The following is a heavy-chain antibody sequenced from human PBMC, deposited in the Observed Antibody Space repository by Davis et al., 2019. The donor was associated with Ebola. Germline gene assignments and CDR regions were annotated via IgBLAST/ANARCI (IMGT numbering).Heavy chain of an antibody. CDR2: IYPGDSDT. CDR1: GYSFTSYW. CDR3: ARQLVLGGGYGGNGSTETDAFDI. D-gene: IGHD4-23*01. J-gene: IGHJ3*02. V-gene: IGHV5-51*01. Sequence: KVSCKGSGYSFTSYWIGWVRQMPWKGLEWMGIIYPGDSDTRYSPSFQGQVTISADKSISTAYLQWSSLKASDTAMYYCARQLVLGGGYGGNGSTETDAFDIWGQGTMVTVSS.